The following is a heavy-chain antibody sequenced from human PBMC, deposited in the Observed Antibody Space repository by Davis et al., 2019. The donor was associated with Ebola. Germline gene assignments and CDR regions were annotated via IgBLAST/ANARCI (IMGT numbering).Heavy chain of an antibody. Sequence: SLKISCAASGFTFDDYAMHWVRQAPGKGLEWVSGISWNSGSIGYADSVKGRFTISRDNAKNSLYLQMNSLRDEDTAVYYCARDSGIVATYCSYWGQGTLVTVSS. V-gene: IGHV3-9*01. CDR3: ARDSGIVATYCSY. CDR2: ISWNSGSI. CDR1: GFTFDDYA. D-gene: IGHD5-12*01. J-gene: IGHJ4*02.